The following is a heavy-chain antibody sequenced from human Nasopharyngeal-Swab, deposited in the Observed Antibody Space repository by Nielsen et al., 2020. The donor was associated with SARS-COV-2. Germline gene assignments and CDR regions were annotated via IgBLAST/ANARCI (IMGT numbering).Heavy chain of an antibody. CDR3: ARQIWLRFSWFDP. CDR1: GGSISGSSYY. Sequence: SETLSLTCTVSGGSISGSSYYWGWIRQPPGKGLEWIGSIYYSGSTYYNPSLKSRVTISVDTSKNQFSLKLSSVTAADTAVYYCARQIWLRFSWFDPWGQGTLVTVSS. D-gene: IGHD5-12*01. J-gene: IGHJ5*02. V-gene: IGHV4-39*01. CDR2: IYYSGST.